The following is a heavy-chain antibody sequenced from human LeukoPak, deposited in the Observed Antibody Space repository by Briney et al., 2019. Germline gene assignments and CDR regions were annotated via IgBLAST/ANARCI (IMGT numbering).Heavy chain of an antibody. J-gene: IGHJ4*02. D-gene: IGHD2-2*01. CDR3: ARTVGIVVIPGVQEDAYFDN. CDR2: INHSGNN. Sequence: SDPLSLTCALYGRSFSDYYWSWLRQPPGKGLEWIGEINHSGNNYYNPSLKSRVTVSVDTSKNQFSLKLDSVTAADTAVYYCARTVGIVVIPGVQEDAYFDNWGQGTLVTVSS. CDR1: GRSFSDYY. V-gene: IGHV4-34*01.